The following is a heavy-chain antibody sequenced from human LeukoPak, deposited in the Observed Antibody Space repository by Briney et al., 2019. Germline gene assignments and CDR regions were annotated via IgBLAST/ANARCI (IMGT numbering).Heavy chain of an antibody. V-gene: IGHV3-23*01. CDR3: ARDHARITIFRVEGY. J-gene: IGHJ4*02. CDR1: GFTFSAHW. D-gene: IGHD3-3*01. CDR2: ISGSGGST. Sequence: GGSLRLSCAASGFTFSAHWMSWVRQAPGKGLEWVSAISGSGGSTYYADSEKGRFTITRDNSKNPLYLQMNSLRAEDTAVYYCARDHARITIFRVEGYWGQGTLVTVSS.